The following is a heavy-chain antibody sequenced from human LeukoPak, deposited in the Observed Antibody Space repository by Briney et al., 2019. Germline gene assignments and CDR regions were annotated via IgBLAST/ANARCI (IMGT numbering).Heavy chain of an antibody. CDR1: GGTFSSYA. J-gene: IGHJ5*02. D-gene: IGHD4-17*01. CDR3: AGGYGDYWLNWFDP. V-gene: IGHV1-69*01. CDR2: IIPIFGTE. Sequence: SVKVSCKASGGTFSSYAISWVRQAPGQGLEWMGGIIPIFGTENYAQKFQGRVTITADESTSTAYMELSSLRSEDTAVYYCAGGYGDYWLNWFDPWGQGTLVTVSS.